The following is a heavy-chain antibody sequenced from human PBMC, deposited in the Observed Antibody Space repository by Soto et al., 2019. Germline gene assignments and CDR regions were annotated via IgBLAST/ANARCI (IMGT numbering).Heavy chain of an antibody. J-gene: IGHJ3*02. CDR3: ASAMYGDYATFDI. V-gene: IGHV4-59*01. CDR2: IYYSGST. Sequence: QVQLQESGPGLVKPSETVSLTCTVSGGSISSYCWSWIRQPPGKGLEWIGYIYYSGSTNYNPSLKSRVTISVDTSKNQSSLKLSSVTAADTAVYYCASAMYGDYATFDIWGQGTMVTVSS. CDR1: GGSISSYC. D-gene: IGHD4-17*01.